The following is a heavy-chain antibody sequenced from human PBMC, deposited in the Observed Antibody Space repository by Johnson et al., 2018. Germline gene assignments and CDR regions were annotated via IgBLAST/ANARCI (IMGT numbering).Heavy chain of an antibody. J-gene: IGHJ6*02. D-gene: IGHD2-8*02. CDR3: SLVAGYYYYALDV. CDR2: ISSSGGTR. CDR1: GFSFRDNY. Sequence: QVQLVQSGGGLVKPGGSLGLSCAASGFSFRDNYMSWIRQAPGKGLEWVSYISSSGGTRYYADSVKGRFTISRDNAKNSLYLQMNSLRAEDTAVYYCSLVAGYYYYALDVWGQGTTVTVSS. V-gene: IGHV3-11*04.